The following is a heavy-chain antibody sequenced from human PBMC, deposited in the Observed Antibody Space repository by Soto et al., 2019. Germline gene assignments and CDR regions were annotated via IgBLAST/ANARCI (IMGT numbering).Heavy chain of an antibody. J-gene: IGHJ3*02. D-gene: IGHD1-26*01. CDR2: ISGSGGST. V-gene: IGHV3-23*01. CDR3: AKPLPRKYGRVVDAFDI. CDR1: GFTFSSYA. Sequence: EVQLLESGGGLVQPGGSLRLSCAASGFTFSSYAMSWVRQAPGKGLEWVSAISGSGGSTYYADSVKGRFTISRDNSKNTLYLQMNSLRADDTAVYYCAKPLPRKYGRVVDAFDIWGQGTMVTVSS.